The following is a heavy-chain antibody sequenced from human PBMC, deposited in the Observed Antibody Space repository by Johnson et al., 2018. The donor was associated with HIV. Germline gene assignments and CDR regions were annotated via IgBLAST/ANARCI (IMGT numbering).Heavy chain of an antibody. CDR3: AKGPGDALDI. CDR2: IDWDGISA. V-gene: IGHV3-43D*03. Sequence: EVQLVESGGGVVRPGGSLRLSCAASGFTFDDYGMSWVRQAPGKGLEWVSFIDWDGISAYYADSVKGRFTISRDNNKNSLYLEMNSLRAEDTALYYCAKGPGDALDIWGQGTMVTVSS. J-gene: IGHJ3*02. CDR1: GFTFDDYG.